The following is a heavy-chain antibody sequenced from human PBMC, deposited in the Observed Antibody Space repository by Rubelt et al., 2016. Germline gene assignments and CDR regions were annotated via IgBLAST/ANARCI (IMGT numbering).Heavy chain of an antibody. Sequence: EVQLVEYGGGLVQPGGSLSLSCAASGFTFSTYFMSWVRQATGKGLEWVANMKGDGEIFYADSMKGGFTISRDNAKNLVYRRMKGLEAEDTAVYYCARDFRSNNGIYYSDYWGQGTLVTVSS. CDR1: GFTFSTYF. V-gene: IGHV3-7*01. CDR2: MKGDGEI. CDR3: ARDFRSNNGIYYSDY. D-gene: IGHD3-10*01. J-gene: IGHJ4*02.